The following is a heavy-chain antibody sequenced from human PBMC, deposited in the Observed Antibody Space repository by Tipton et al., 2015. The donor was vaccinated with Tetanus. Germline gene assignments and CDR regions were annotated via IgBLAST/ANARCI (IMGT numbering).Heavy chain of an antibody. D-gene: IGHD5-18*01. J-gene: IGHJ4*02. CDR3: AKDRSPDTAMYHFDY. CDR1: GFTLSSYG. CDR2: ISYDGSNK. V-gene: IGHV3-30*18. Sequence: SLRLSCAASGFTLSSYGMHWVRQAPGKGLEWVAVISYDGSNKYYADSVKGRFTISRDNSKNTLYLQMNSLRAEDTAVYYCAKDRSPDTAMYHFDYWGQGTLVTVSS.